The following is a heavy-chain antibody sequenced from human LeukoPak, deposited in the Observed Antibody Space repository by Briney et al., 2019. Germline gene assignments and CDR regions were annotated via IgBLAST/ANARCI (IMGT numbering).Heavy chain of an antibody. CDR2: IYYSGST. D-gene: IGHD4/OR15-4a*01. CDR3: AREVLGEAYFDY. V-gene: IGHV4-39*02. Sequence: SETLSLTCTVSGGSISSGSYYWGWIRQPPGKGLEWIGSIYYSGSTYYNPSLKSRLTISVDTSKNQFSLKLNSVTPEDTAVYYRAREVLGEAYFDYWGQGTLVTVSS. J-gene: IGHJ4*02. CDR1: GGSISSGSYY.